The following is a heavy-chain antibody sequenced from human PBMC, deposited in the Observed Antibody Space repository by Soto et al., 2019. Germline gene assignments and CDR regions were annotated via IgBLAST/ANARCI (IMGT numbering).Heavy chain of an antibody. Sequence: QVQLQQWGAGLLKPSETLSLTCAVYGGSFSAYYWSWIRQPPGKGLEWIGEINYSGSTNQSPSLKSRLTISVDTSKKQCSLKLSSVTAADTAVYYCARGIAAAGPQWYFDLWGRGTLVTVSS. CDR3: ARGIAAAGPQWYFDL. J-gene: IGHJ2*01. CDR1: GGSFSAYY. V-gene: IGHV4-34*01. D-gene: IGHD6-13*01. CDR2: INYSGST.